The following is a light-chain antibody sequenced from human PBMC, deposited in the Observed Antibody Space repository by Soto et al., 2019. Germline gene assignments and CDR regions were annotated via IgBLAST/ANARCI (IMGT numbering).Light chain of an antibody. Sequence: QAVVTQPPSGSGAPGQRVTISCTGSSSNIGAGYDVHWYQQRPGTAPKLLIFGNINRPSGVPDRFSGSKSGTSASLAITGLQAEDEGDYYCQSYDSTLSARYVFGTGTKLTVL. CDR1: SSNIGAGYD. CDR3: QSYDSTLSARYV. V-gene: IGLV1-40*01. CDR2: GNI. J-gene: IGLJ1*01.